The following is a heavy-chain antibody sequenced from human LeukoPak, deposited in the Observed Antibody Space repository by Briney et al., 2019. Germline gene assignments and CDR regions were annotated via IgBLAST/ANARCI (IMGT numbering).Heavy chain of an antibody. CDR2: INHSGST. D-gene: IGHD3-10*01. J-gene: IGHJ6*03. CDR3: ARVRAYYGSGSYRDFYYYYMDV. Sequence: PSETLSLTCAVYGGSFSGYYWSWIRQPPGKGLEWIGEINHSGSTNYNPSLKSRVTISVDTSKNQFSLKLSSVTAADTAVYYCARVRAYYGSGSYRDFYYYYMDVWGKGTTVTISS. CDR1: GGSFSGYY. V-gene: IGHV4-34*01.